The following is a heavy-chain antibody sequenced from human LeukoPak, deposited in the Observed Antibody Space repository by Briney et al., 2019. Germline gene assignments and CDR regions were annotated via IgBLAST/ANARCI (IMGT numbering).Heavy chain of an antibody. CDR2: IRSQAYSGTT. D-gene: IGHD2-2*01. J-gene: IGHJ4*02. V-gene: IGHV3-49*04. CDR3: TRDIVSISQPYYFDY. CDR1: GFTFGYHA. Sequence: GGSLRLSCTASGFTFGYHAINWVRQAPGRGLGWVGFIRSQAYSGTTEYATSVKDRFTISRDDSKSIAYLQMNSLKTEDTAVYYCTRDIVSISQPYYFDYWGQGTLVTVSS.